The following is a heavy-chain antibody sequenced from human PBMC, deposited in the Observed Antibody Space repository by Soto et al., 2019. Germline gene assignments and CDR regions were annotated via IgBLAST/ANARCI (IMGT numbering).Heavy chain of an antibody. CDR3: ARQVATIRLDAFDI. J-gene: IGHJ3*02. D-gene: IGHD5-12*01. CDR2: IYYSGST. Sequence: SETLSLTCTVSGGSISSYYWSWIRQPPGKGLEWIGYIYYSGSTNYNPSLKSRVTISVDTSKNQFSLKLSSVTAADTAVYYCARQVATIRLDAFDIWGQGTMVTVSS. V-gene: IGHV4-59*08. CDR1: GGSISSYY.